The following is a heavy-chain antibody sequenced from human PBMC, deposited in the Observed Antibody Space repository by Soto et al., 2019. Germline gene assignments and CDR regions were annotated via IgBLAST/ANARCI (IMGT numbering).Heavy chain of an antibody. CDR1: GGSISSGGYY. V-gene: IGHV4-31*03. J-gene: IGHJ4*02. CDR2: IYYSGST. CDR3: ASYRVLLWFGVDY. Sequence: SETLSLTFTVSGGSISSGGYYWSWIRQHPGKGLEWIGYIYYSGSTYYNPSLKSRVTISVDTSKNQFSLKLSSVTAADTAVYYCASYRVLLWFGVDYWGQGTLVTVSS. D-gene: IGHD3-10*01.